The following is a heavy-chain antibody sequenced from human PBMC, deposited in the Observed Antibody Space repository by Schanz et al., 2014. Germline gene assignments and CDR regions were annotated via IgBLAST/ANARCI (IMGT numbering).Heavy chain of an antibody. CDR1: GASVSSFY. J-gene: IGHJ5*02. D-gene: IGHD3-10*01. Sequence: QVQLQESGPGLVKPSETLSLTCAVSGASVSSFYWSWIRQPAGKGLEWIGHVYATGRTKYNPSLKGRVPRSVDTSQKQISLKLTSVTAADTAVYYCARTLVNGSRKWFVPWGPGTQVTVSS. CDR2: VYATGRT. V-gene: IGHV4-4*07. CDR3: ARTLVNGSRKWFVP.